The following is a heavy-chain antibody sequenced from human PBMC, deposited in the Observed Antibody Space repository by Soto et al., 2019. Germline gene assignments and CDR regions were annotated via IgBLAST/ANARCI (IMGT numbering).Heavy chain of an antibody. J-gene: IGHJ4*02. CDR2: INHSGST. D-gene: IGHD2-2*01. Sequence: PSETLSLTCAVYGGSFSGYYWSWIRQPPGKGLEWIGEINHSGSTNYNPSLKSRVTISVDTSKNQFSLKLSSVTAADTAVYYCARGKKIPTLLARIVVVPAAPRRFDYWGQGTLVTVSP. CDR3: ARGKKIPTLLARIVVVPAAPRRFDY. CDR1: GGSFSGYY. V-gene: IGHV4-34*01.